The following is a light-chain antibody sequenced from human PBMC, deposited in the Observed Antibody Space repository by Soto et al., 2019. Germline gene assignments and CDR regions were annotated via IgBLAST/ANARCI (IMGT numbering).Light chain of an antibody. CDR3: AAWDDSLNGAV. Sequence: QSVLTQPPSATGTPGQRVTISCSGSSSNVGRNTVNWYQQLPGTAPKLLIYINNQRPSGVPDRFSGSKSGTSASLAISGLQSEDEADYYCAAWDDSLNGAVFGGGTQLTVL. CDR2: INN. CDR1: SSNVGRNT. J-gene: IGLJ7*01. V-gene: IGLV1-44*01.